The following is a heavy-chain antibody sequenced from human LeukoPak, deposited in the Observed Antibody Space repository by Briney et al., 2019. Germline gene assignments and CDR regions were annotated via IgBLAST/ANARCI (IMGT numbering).Heavy chain of an antibody. CDR2: INPNSGGA. CDR1: GYTFTDYY. Sequence: EASVKVSSKASGYTFTDYYLHWVRQAPGQGLEWMGWINPNSGGANFALNFQGRVTMTRATSISTAYMGLSRLTSDDTAVYYCARAVGSSWFDPWGQGTLVTVSS. D-gene: IGHD6-13*01. CDR3: ARAVGSSWFDP. V-gene: IGHV1-2*02. J-gene: IGHJ5*02.